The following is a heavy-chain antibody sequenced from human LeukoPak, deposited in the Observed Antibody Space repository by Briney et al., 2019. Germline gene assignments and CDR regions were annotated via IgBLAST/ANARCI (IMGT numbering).Heavy chain of an antibody. D-gene: IGHD3-10*01. J-gene: IGHJ4*02. CDR2: FYYNGTT. CDR1: GASISSYY. CDR3: AKYYGSGISPVEY. Sequence: SETLSLTCTVSGASISSYYWSWIRQPPGRGLEWIGNFYYNGTTKYNPSLRSRVTISVDTSKNQFSLKLTSVTAADTALYYCAKYYGSGISPVEYWGQGTLVTVSS. V-gene: IGHV4-59*01.